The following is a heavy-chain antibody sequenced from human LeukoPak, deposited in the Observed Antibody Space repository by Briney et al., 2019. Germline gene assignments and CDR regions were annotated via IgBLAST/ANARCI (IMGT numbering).Heavy chain of an antibody. Sequence: PGRSLRFSCAAPGFTFDDYAMHWVRQAPGKGLEWVSGISWNSGSIGYADSVKGRFTISRDNAKNSLYLQMNSLRAEDTALYYCAKDIGSPYYYDSSGGFDYWGQGTLVTVSS. V-gene: IGHV3-9*01. CDR3: AKDIGSPYYYDSSGGFDY. D-gene: IGHD3-22*01. CDR2: ISWNSGSI. J-gene: IGHJ4*02. CDR1: GFTFDDYA.